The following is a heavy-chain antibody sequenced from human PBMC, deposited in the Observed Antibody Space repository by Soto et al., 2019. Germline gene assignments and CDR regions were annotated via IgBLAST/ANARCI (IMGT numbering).Heavy chain of an antibody. D-gene: IGHD3-9*01. CDR2: VYYLGNA. CDR3: ARLEGLATISYYFDF. Sequence: SETLSLTCSVSDDSINSDKYYWGWIRQPPGKGLEWIGSVYYLGNAYYNPSLQTRVTISLDKSKSQFSLKLNSVTAADSAVYFCARLEGLATISYYFDFWGPGALVTVSS. CDR1: DDSINSDKYY. J-gene: IGHJ4*02. V-gene: IGHV4-39*01.